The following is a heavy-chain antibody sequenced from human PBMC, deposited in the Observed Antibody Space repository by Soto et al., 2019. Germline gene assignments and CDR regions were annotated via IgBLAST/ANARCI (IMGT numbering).Heavy chain of an antibody. Sequence: HPGGSLRLSCAASGFTFSSYAMHWVRQAPGKGLEWVAVIWYDGSNKYYADSVKGRFTISSDNSKNTLFLQMNSLRAEDTAVYYCARDFVGGDYHFDFWGQGSLVTVSS. CDR2: IWYDGSNK. J-gene: IGHJ4*02. V-gene: IGHV3-33*01. CDR3: ARDFVGGDYHFDF. CDR1: GFTFSSYA. D-gene: IGHD2-21*02.